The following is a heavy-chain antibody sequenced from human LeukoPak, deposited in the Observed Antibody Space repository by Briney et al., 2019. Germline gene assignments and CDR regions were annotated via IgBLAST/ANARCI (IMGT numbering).Heavy chain of an antibody. Sequence: GGSLRLSCAASGFTFSSYAMHWVRQAPGKGLEWVAVISYDGSNKYYADYVKGRFTVSRDNAKNTLYLQMNSLRAEDTAVYYCATASYSSGWYFFDYWGQGTLVTVSS. D-gene: IGHD6-19*01. CDR2: ISYDGSNK. CDR1: GFTFSSYA. J-gene: IGHJ4*02. CDR3: ATASYSSGWYFFDY. V-gene: IGHV3-30*04.